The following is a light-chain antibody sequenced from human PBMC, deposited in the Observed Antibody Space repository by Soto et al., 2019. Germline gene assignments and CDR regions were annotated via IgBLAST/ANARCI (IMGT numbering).Light chain of an antibody. J-gene: IGKJ2*01. CDR3: QPYNKWHPYT. Sequence: EIVMTQSPANLSVSPGERATLSCRASQSVSSNLAWYQQKPGQGPRLLIYGASTRATSIPARFSVSGSGTEFNLTIYSLQSEDVAVYYGQPYNKWHPYTFGQGTKLEIK. CDR2: GAS. V-gene: IGKV3-15*01. CDR1: QSVSSN.